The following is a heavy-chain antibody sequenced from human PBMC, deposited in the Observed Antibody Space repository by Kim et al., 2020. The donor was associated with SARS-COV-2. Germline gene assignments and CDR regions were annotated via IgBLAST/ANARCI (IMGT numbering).Heavy chain of an antibody. Sequence: ASVKVSCKASGGTFDNYGITWVRQAPGQGLEWMGGIIPIFGTVNYAQKFQGRVTFTATESTATAHMELRSLTSDDTAVYYCARRVMAVASTEVYEFVSPRANVDYYSYGMDVWGQGTTVTVSS. CDR1: GGTFDNYG. CDR3: ARRVMAVASTEVYEFVSPRANVDYYSYGMDV. V-gene: IGHV1-69*13. J-gene: IGHJ6*02. CDR2: IIPIFGTV. D-gene: IGHD2-8*01.